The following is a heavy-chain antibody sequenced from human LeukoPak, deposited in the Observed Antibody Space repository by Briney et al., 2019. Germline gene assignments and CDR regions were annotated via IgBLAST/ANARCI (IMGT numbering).Heavy chain of an antibody. J-gene: IGHJ4*02. CDR1: GFTFSSYA. CDR3: ARDGYSSSWYMRGFFDY. CDR2: ISYDGSNK. V-gene: IGHV3-30*04. Sequence: GGSLRLSCAASGFTFSSYAMHWVRQAPGKGLEWVAVISYDGSNKYYADSVKGRFTISRDNSKNTLYLQMNSLRAEDTAVYYCARDGYSSSWYMRGFFDYWGQGTLVTVSS. D-gene: IGHD6-13*01.